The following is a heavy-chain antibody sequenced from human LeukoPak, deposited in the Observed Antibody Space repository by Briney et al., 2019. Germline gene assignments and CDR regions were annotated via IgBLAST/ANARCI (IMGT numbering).Heavy chain of an antibody. V-gene: IGHV3-21*01. CDR2: IGSSSTYI. Sequence: GGSLRLSCAASGFTFNNYNMNWVRQAPGKGLEWVSSIGSSSTYIYYADSVKGRFTISRDNAKNSLYLQMNSLRAEDTAIYYCAKDPPSFHHWGQGTLVTVSS. CDR3: AKDPPSFHH. CDR1: GFTFNNYN. J-gene: IGHJ1*01.